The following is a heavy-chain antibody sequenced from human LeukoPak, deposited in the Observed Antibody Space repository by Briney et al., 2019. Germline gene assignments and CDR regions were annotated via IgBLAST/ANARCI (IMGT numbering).Heavy chain of an antibody. J-gene: IGHJ4*02. D-gene: IGHD6-13*01. CDR3: ARETQIAAAGINYFDY. V-gene: IGHV1-69*04. CDR1: GGTFSSYA. CDR2: IIPILGIA. Sequence: GASVKVSCKASGGTFSSYAISWVRQAPGQGLEWMGRIIPILGIANYAQKFQGRVTITADKSTSTAYMELSSLRSEDTAVYYCARETQIAAAGINYFDYWGQGTLVTVSS.